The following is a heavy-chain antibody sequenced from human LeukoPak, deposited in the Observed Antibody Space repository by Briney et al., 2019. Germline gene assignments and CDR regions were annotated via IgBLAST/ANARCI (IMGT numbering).Heavy chain of an antibody. CDR3: ARVSPRGEWFLLNYFDY. CDR2: ISAYNGNT. V-gene: IGHV1-18*01. J-gene: IGHJ4*02. CDR1: GYTFTSYG. Sequence: ASLKVSCKASGYTFTSYGISWVRQTPGQGLEWMGWISAYNGNTNYAQKVQGRVTMTTDTSTSTAYMELRSLRSDDTAVYYCARVSPRGEWFLLNYFDYWGQGTLVTVSS. D-gene: IGHD3-3*01.